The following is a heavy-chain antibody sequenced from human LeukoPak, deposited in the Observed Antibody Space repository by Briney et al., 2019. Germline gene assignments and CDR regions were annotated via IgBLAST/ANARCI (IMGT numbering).Heavy chain of an antibody. J-gene: IGHJ6*02. Sequence: GGSLRLSCAASGFTFTTYWMHWVRQAPGKGLVWVSRINGDGGSRNYADSVKGRFTISRDNAKNSLYLQMNSLRAEDTAVYYCARDVGFGDPVTRNYYYYYGMDVWGQGTTVTVSS. D-gene: IGHD3-10*01. CDR1: GFTFTTYW. CDR2: INGDGGSR. V-gene: IGHV3-74*01. CDR3: ARDVGFGDPVTRNYYYYYGMDV.